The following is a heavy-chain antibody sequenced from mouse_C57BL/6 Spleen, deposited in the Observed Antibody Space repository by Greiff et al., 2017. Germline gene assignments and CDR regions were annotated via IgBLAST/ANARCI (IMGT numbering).Heavy chain of an antibody. D-gene: IGHD1-1*01. CDR3: ARGDYGSSYWDFDV. CDR2: ILPGSGST. Sequence: QVQLQQSGAELMKPGASVKLSCKATGYTFTGYWIEWVKQRPGHGLEWIGEILPGSGSTNYNEKFKGKATFTVDTSSNTAYMQLSSLTTEDSAVYDCARGDYGSSYWDFDVWGTGTTVTVAS. V-gene: IGHV1-9*01. J-gene: IGHJ1*03. CDR1: GYTFTGYW.